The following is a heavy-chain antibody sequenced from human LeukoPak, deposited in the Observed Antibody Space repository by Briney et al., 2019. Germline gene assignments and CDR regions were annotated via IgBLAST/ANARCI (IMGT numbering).Heavy chain of an antibody. CDR1: RFTFSSYS. V-gene: IGHV3-21*01. CDR3: ARMEDYGDSKSDY. Sequence: PGGSLRLSCAASRFTFSSYSMNWVRQAPGKGLEWVSSISSSSSYIYYADSVKGRFTISRDNAKNSLYLQMNSLRAEDTAVYYCARMEDYGDSKSDYWGQGTLVTVSS. CDR2: ISSSSSYI. J-gene: IGHJ4*02. D-gene: IGHD4-17*01.